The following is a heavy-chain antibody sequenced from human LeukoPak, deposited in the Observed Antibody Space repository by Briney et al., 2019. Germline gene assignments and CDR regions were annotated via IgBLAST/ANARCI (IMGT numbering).Heavy chain of an antibody. CDR3: VTDRSGSYDY. J-gene: IGHJ4*02. Sequence: SETLSLTCAVYGESFSGFYWSWIRQPAGKGLEWIGRIYTSGGTNYNPSLKSRVTMSIDTSKNQFSLKLYSVTAADTAVYYCVTDRSGSYDYWGQGILVTVSS. CDR1: GESFSGFY. CDR2: IYTSGGT. V-gene: IGHV4-59*10. D-gene: IGHD1-26*01.